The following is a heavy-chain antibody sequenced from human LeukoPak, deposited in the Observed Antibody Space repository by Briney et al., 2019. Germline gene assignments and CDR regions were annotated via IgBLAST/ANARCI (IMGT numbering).Heavy chain of an antibody. CDR3: AKGYYGSGNTFDY. Sequence: GGSLRLSCAASGFSFRIYAMSWVRQTPGKGLEWVSAISGSGESTYYADSVKGRFTISRDDSKNMLYLQMNSLRADGTAVYYCAKGYYGSGNTFDYWGQGTLVTVSS. V-gene: IGHV3-23*01. CDR1: GFSFRIYA. J-gene: IGHJ4*02. CDR2: ISGSGEST. D-gene: IGHD3-10*01.